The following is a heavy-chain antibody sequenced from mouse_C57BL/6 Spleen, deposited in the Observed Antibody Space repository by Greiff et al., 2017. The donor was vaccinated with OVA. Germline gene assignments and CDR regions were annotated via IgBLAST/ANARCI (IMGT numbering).Heavy chain of an antibody. V-gene: IGHV1-80*01. J-gene: IGHJ4*01. D-gene: IGHD1-1*01. Sequence: VKLVESGAELVKPGASVKISCKASGYAFSSYWMNWVKQRPGKGLEWIGQIYPGDGDTNYNGKFKGKATLTADKSSSTAYMQLSSLTSEDSAVYFCARWDYYYGSMDYWGQGTSVTVSS. CDR1: GYAFSSYW. CDR3: ARWDYYYGSMDY. CDR2: IYPGDGDT.